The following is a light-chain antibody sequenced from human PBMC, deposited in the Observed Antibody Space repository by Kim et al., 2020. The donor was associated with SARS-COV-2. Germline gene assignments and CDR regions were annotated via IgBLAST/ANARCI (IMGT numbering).Light chain of an antibody. Sequence: SYELTQPPSVSVSPGQTASITCSGDKLGDQYACWYQQKPGQSPVLVIYQDSKRPSGIPERFSGSNSGNTATLTISGTQAMDEADYYCQAWDSSTEEVFGG. CDR2: QDS. CDR1: KLGDQY. V-gene: IGLV3-1*01. J-gene: IGLJ2*01. CDR3: QAWDSSTEEV.